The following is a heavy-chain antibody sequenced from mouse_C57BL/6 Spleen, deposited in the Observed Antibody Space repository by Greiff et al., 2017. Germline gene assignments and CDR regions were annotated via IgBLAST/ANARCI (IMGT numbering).Heavy chain of an antibody. CDR1: GYTFTSYW. Sequence: VKLQQPGAELVRPGSSVKLSCKASGYTFTSYWMHWVKQRPIQGLEWIGNIDPSDSETHYNQKFKDKATLTVDKSSSTAYMQLSSLTSEDSAVSYCARGNSSGSAWFAYWGQGTLVTVSA. V-gene: IGHV1-52*01. CDR3: ARGNSSGSAWFAY. CDR2: IDPSDSET. J-gene: IGHJ3*01. D-gene: IGHD3-2*02.